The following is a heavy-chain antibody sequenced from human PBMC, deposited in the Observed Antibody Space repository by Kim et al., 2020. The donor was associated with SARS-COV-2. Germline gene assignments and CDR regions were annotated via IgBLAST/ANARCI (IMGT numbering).Heavy chain of an antibody. J-gene: IGHJ6*02. CDR3: TKGYDILTGPPHAMDV. Sequence: GGSLRLSCVGSGLTFSSYIMHWVRQAPGKGLEYVSAISSDGSNTFYANSVKGRFTISRDNSKNTLYLQMGSLRAEDMAVYYCTKGYDILTGPPHAMDVWGHGTTVTVSS. D-gene: IGHD3-9*01. V-gene: IGHV3-64*01. CDR1: GLTFSSYI. CDR2: ISSDGSNT.